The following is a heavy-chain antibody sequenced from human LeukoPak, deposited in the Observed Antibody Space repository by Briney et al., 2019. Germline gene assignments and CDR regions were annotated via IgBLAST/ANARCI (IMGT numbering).Heavy chain of an antibody. D-gene: IGHD3-10*01. CDR3: ARMNSVGVRGVIITEGPDY. V-gene: IGHV3-7*01. CDR1: GFTFSSYW. CDR2: IKQDGSEK. Sequence: PGGSLRLSCAASGFTFSSYWMSWVRQAPGKGLEWVANIKQDGSEKYYVDSVKGRFTISRDNAKNSLYLQMNSLRAEDTAVYYCARMNSVGVRGVIITEGPDYWGQGTLVTVSS. J-gene: IGHJ4*02.